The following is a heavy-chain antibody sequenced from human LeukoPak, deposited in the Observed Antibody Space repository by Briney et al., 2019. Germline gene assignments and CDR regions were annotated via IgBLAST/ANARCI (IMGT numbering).Heavy chain of an antibody. J-gene: IGHJ5*02. V-gene: IGHV1-2*02. CDR2: SNPNKCGT. Sequence: ASVKVSCKASGYTFTCYYMHWLRQAPGQGREWMGFSNPNKCGTNYPQKFQGRVTITRDPAITTDYTESGRRRCDDPGVYYCARESVSSSSRWFDPWGQGTLVTVSS. D-gene: IGHD6-6*01. CDR1: GYTFTCYY. CDR3: ARESVSSSSRWFDP.